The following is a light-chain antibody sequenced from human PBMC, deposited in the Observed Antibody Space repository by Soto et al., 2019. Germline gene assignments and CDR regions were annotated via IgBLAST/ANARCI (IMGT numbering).Light chain of an antibody. CDR2: GAS. J-gene: IGKJ5*01. Sequence: EIGLTQLLGTLSLSPRERATLSCRASQSVGSNYLAWYQQRPGQPPNLLIFGASHRAPDIPDRFSGSGSGTDFTLTISRLEPEDFAVYYCQQYGTSPITFGQGTRLEI. CDR1: QSVGSNY. CDR3: QQYGTSPIT. V-gene: IGKV3-20*01.